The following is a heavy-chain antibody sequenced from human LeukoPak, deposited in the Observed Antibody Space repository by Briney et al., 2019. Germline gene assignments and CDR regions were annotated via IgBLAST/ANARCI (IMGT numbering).Heavy chain of an antibody. CDR3: AKDTHYDFWSGYPDY. V-gene: IGHV3-23*01. J-gene: IGHJ4*02. Sequence: PGGSLRLSCAASGFTFSSYAMSWVRQAPGKGLEWVSDISGSGGSTYYADSVKGRFTISRDNSKNTLYLQMNSLKAEDTAVYYCAKDTHYDFWSGYPDYWGQGTLVTVSS. CDR1: GFTFSSYA. CDR2: ISGSGGST. D-gene: IGHD3-3*01.